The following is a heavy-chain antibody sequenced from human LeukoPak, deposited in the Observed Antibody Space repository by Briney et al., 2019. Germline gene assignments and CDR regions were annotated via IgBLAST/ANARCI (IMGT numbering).Heavy chain of an antibody. V-gene: IGHV4-34*01. CDR3: ARDRTGAYDSSGYYYYYYYGMDV. CDR2: INHSGST. Sequence: SETLSLTCAVYGGSFSGYYWSWIRQPPGKGLEWIGEINHSGSTNYNPSLKSRVTISVDTSKNQFSLKLSSVTAADTAVYYCARDRTGAYDSSGYYYYYYYGMDVWGQGTTVTVSS. CDR1: GGSFSGYY. J-gene: IGHJ6*02. D-gene: IGHD3-22*01.